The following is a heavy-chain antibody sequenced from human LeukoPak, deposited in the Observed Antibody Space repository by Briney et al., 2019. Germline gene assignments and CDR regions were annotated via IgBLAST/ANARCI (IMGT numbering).Heavy chain of an antibody. CDR2: IYYSGST. D-gene: IGHD3-10*01. J-gene: IGHJ6*02. V-gene: IGHV4-59*01. Sequence: SETLSLTCTGSGVTISSYYWSWIRQPPGKGLEWIGYIYYSGSTNYNPSLKSRVTISVDTSKNQFSLKLSSVTAADTAVYYCAREFGGGMDVWGQGTTVTVSS. CDR3: AREFGGGMDV. CDR1: GVTISSYY.